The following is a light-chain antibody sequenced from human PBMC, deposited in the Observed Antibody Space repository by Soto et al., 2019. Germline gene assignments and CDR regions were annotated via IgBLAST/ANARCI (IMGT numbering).Light chain of an antibody. Sequence: QSALTQPASVSGSPGQSITISCTGTSSDIGTYIYVSWYLQHPGKAPKLLIYEVGNRPSGVSNRFSGSKSGTTASLTISGLQAEDEAEYYCSSYTNINTRACVFGTGTKLTVL. CDR1: SSDIGTYIY. J-gene: IGLJ1*01. CDR3: SSYTNINTRACV. CDR2: EVG. V-gene: IGLV2-14*01.